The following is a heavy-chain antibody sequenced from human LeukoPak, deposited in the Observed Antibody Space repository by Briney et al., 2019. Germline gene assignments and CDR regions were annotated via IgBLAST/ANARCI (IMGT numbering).Heavy chain of an antibody. J-gene: IGHJ6*02. D-gene: IGHD1-26*01. CDR3: AKDKGGSYYAYYYGMDV. CDR1: GFTFDDYA. CDR2: ISGDGGST. Sequence: GGSLRLSCAASGFTFDDYAMHWVRHAPGKGLEWVSLISGDGGSTYYADSVKGRFTISRDNSKNSLYLQMNSLRTEDTALYYCAKDKGGSYYAYYYGMDVWGQGTTVTVSS. V-gene: IGHV3-43*02.